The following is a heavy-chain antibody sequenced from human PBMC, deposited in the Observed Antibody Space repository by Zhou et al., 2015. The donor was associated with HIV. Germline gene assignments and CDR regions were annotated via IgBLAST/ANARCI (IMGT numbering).Heavy chain of an antibody. CDR3: AADPNYYDSSPEPDAFDI. J-gene: IGHJ3*02. CDR1: GFTFTSSA. CDR2: IVVGSGNT. Sequence: QMQLVQSGPEVKKPGTSVKVSCKASGFTFTSSAVQWVRQARGQRLEWIGWIVVGSGNTNYAQKFQERVTITRDMSTSTAYMELSSLRSEDTAVYYCAADPNYYDSSPEPDAFDIWGQGTMVTVSS. V-gene: IGHV1-58*01. D-gene: IGHD3-22*01.